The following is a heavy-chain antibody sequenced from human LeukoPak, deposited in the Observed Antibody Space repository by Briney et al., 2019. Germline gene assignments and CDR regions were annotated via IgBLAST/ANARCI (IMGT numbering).Heavy chain of an antibody. CDR2: IYYSGST. D-gene: IGHD3-10*01. J-gene: IGHJ4*02. V-gene: IGHV4-59*08. CDR3: ARHFGGSGSYPYYFDY. CDR1: GGSISSYY. Sequence: SETLSLTCTVSGGSISSYYWSWIRQTPGKGLEWIGYIYYSGSTNYNPSLKSRVTISVDTSKNQFSLKLSSVTAADTAVYYCARHFGGSGSYPYYFDYWGQGTLVTVSS.